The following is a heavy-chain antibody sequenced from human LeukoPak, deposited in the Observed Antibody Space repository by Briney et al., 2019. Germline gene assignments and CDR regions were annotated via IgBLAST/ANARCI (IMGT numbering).Heavy chain of an antibody. CDR2: IYYSGST. D-gene: IGHD6-19*01. V-gene: IGHV4-59*08. Sequence: KPSETLSLTCTVSGGSISSYYWSWIRQPPGKGLEWIGYIYYSGSTNYNPSLKSRVTISVDTSKNQFSLKLSSVTAADTAVYYCARLQPRIAVSSDAFDIWGQGTMVTVSS. CDR1: GGSISSYY. CDR3: ARLQPRIAVSSDAFDI. J-gene: IGHJ3*02.